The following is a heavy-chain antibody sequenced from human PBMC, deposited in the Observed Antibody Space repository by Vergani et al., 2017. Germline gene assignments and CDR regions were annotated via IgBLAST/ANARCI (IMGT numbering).Heavy chain of an antibody. D-gene: IGHD3-22*01. V-gene: IGHV3-30*02. CDR1: GFTFDNYA. J-gene: IGHJ6*03. Sequence: VHLLESGGGLIQPGGSLRISCAASGFTFDNYAMTWVRQAPGKGLQWVAFIRYDGSNKYYADSVKGRFTNSKDNFKNTLYLQMNSLRAEDTAVYYCPKGSGFYYRSGYYPLYYYYYMDVWGKGTTVTVSS. CDR3: PKGSGFYYRSGYYPLYYYYYMDV. CDR2: IRYDGSNK.